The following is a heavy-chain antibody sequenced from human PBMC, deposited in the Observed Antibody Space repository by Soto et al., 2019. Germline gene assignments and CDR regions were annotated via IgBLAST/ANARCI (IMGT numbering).Heavy chain of an antibody. V-gene: IGHV1-2*04. CDR2: INPNSGGT. CDR1: GYTFTGYY. D-gene: IGHD3-10*01. Sequence: ASVKVSCKASGYTFTGYYMHWVRQAPGQGLEWMGWINPNSGGTNYAQKFQGWVTMTRDTSISTAYMELSRLRSDDTAVYYCARGFNGSGSFSYYYYMDVWGKGTTVTVSS. J-gene: IGHJ6*03. CDR3: ARGFNGSGSFSYYYYMDV.